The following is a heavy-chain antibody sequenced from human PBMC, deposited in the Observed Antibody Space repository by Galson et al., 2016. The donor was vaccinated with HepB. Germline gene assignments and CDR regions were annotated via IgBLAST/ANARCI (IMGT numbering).Heavy chain of an antibody. V-gene: IGHV4-4*02. Sequence: ETLSLTCAVSGASISSTDWWSWVRQPPGKGPEWIGEVYPNGNPHYKPSRKSPVTISVDKSKNQFSLRLSSVTAADTAVYYCARFWNGNYFDYWGQGTLVTVSS. CDR1: GASISSTDW. D-gene: IGHD3-3*01. CDR2: VYPNGNP. CDR3: ARFWNGNYFDY. J-gene: IGHJ4*02.